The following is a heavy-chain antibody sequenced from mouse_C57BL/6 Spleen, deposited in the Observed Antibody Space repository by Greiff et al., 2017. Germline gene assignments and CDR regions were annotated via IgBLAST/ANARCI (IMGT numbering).Heavy chain of an antibody. CDR1: GYAFSSSW. CDR3: ARFWDYDAMDY. J-gene: IGHJ4*01. CDR2: SYPGDGDT. V-gene: IGHV1-82*01. D-gene: IGHD4-1*01. Sequence: QVQLQQSGPELVKPGASVKISCKASGYAFSSSWMNWVKQRPGKGLEWIGRSYPGDGDTNYNGKFKGKATLTADKSSSTAYMQLSSLTSEDSAVYFCARFWDYDAMDYWGQGTSVTVSS.